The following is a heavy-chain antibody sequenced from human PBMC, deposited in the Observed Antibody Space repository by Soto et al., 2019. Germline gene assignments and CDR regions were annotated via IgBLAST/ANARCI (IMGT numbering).Heavy chain of an antibody. D-gene: IGHD1-26*01. CDR3: ARHNGVGTTAVFDY. Sequence: PSETLSLTCTVSGGSISNSNYYWGWIRQPPGKGLEWIGSIYYSENTYYNPSLKSRVTISVDTSKNQFSLRLSSVTAADTAVYYCARHNGVGTTAVFDYWGQGTLVTVSS. CDR2: IYYSENT. J-gene: IGHJ4*02. V-gene: IGHV4-39*01. CDR1: GGSISNSNYY.